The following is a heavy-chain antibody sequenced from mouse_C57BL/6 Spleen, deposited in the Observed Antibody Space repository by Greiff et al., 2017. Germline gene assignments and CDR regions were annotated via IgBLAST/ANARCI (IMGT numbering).Heavy chain of an antibody. CDR3: SNIAY. CDR1: GYTFTDYE. Sequence: QVQLQQSGAELVRPGASVTLSCKASGYTFTDYELNWVKQTPVHGLEWIGAIDPETGGTAYNQKFKGKARLTADKSSSTAYMELRSLTSEDSAVYYCSNIAYWGQGTLVTVSA. J-gene: IGHJ3*01. V-gene: IGHV1-15*01. CDR2: IDPETGGT.